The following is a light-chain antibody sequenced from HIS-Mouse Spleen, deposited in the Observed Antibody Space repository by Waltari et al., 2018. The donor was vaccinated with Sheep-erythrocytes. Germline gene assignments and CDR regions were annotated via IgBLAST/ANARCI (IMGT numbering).Light chain of an antibody. CDR1: ALPKKY. CDR2: EDS. Sequence: SYELTQPPSVSVSSGQTARITCSGDALPKKYAYWYQQKSGQAPVLVIYEDSKRPSGSPERFSGSTSGTMATLTISGAQVEDEADYYCYSTDSSGNHWVFGGGTKLTVL. J-gene: IGLJ3*02. CDR3: YSTDSSGNHWV. V-gene: IGLV3-10*01.